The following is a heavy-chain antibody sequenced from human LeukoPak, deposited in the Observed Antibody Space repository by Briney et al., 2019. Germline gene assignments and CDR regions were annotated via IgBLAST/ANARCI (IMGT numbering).Heavy chain of an antibody. D-gene: IGHD6-19*01. CDR3: ASSGWYLSPFN. V-gene: IGHV4-39*01. Sequence: PSETLSLTCTVSGGSISSSSYYWGWIRQPPGKGLEWIGSIYYSGSTYYNASLKSRVTISVDTSKNQFSLKLSSVTAADTAVYYCASSGWYLSPFNWGQGTLVTVSS. CDR2: IYYSGST. J-gene: IGHJ4*02. CDR1: GGSISSSSYY.